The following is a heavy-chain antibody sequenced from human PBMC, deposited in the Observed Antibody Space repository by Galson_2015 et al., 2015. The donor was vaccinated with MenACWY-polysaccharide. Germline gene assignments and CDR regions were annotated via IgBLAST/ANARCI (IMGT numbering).Heavy chain of an antibody. V-gene: IGHV3-7*03. J-gene: IGHJ3*02. CDR1: GFTFSSYW. Sequence: LRLSCAASGFTFSSYWMSWVRQAPGKGLEWVANINKDGSEKYYVDSVKGRFTISRDNAKNSLYLQMNSLRAEDTAVYYCAKYGSGSRTAFEIWGQGTMVTVS. D-gene: IGHD3-10*01. CDR3: AKYGSGSRTAFEI. CDR2: INKDGSEK.